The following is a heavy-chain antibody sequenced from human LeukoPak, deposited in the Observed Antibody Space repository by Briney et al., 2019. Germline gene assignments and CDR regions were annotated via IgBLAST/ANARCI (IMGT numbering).Heavy chain of an antibody. CDR1: GGSFSGYY. CDR2: INHSGST. J-gene: IGHJ4*02. D-gene: IGHD6-19*01. Sequence: PSETLSLTCAVYGGSFSGYYWSWIRQPPGKGLEWIGEINHSGSTNYNPSLKSRVTISVDTSKNQFSLKLSSVTAADTAVYYCARGMYSSAWSFDYWGQGTLVTVSS. V-gene: IGHV4-34*01. CDR3: ARGMYSSAWSFDY.